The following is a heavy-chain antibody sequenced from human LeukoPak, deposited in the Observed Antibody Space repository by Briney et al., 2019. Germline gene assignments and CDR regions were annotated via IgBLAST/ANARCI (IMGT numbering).Heavy chain of an antibody. V-gene: IGHV4-4*07. J-gene: IGHJ5*02. CDR1: GGSISSYY. CDR3: AREPRINWFDP. Sequence: SETLSLTCTVSGGSISSYYWGWTRQPAGKGLEWIGRIYTSGSTNYNPSLKSRVTMSVDTSKNQFSLKLSSVTAADTAVYYCAREPRINWFDPWGQGTLVTVSS. CDR2: IYTSGST. D-gene: IGHD2-15*01.